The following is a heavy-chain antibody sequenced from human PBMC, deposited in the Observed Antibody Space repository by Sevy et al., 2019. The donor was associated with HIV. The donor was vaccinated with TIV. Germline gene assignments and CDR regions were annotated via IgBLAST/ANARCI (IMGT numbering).Heavy chain of an antibody. CDR1: GFTFSSYS. V-gene: IGHV3-48*02. J-gene: IGHJ4*02. D-gene: IGHD2-2*01. Sequence: GGSLRLACAASGFTFSSYSMNWVRLAPGKGLDWVSYISRSNNTIDYTDSVKGRFTISRDNAKNPLYLQMNSLRDEDTAMYYCVRDARTDANANDPSFDYWGQGTLVTVSS. CDR3: VRDARTDANANDPSFDY. CDR2: ISRSNNTI.